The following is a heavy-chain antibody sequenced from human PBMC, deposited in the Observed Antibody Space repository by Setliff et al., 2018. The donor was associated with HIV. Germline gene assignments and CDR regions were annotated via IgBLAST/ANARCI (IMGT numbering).Heavy chain of an antibody. J-gene: IGHJ4*02. V-gene: IGHV1-46*01. CDR2: INPSGGTT. D-gene: IGHD3-22*01. CDR1: GYPFTSYY. CDR3: ALGGYYDRSAYYY. Sequence: ASVKVSCKASGYPFTSYYSHWVRQAPGQGLEWMGIINPSGGTTSYAQKFQGRVTMTRDTSTTTVYMELSRLKSEDTAVYYCALGGYYDRSAYYYWGQGTLVTVSS.